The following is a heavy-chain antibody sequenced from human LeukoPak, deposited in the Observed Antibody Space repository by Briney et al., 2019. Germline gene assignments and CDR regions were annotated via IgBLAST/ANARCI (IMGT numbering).Heavy chain of an antibody. Sequence: ASVKVSCKASGYTFISYGISWVRQAPGQGLEWMGWISAYNGNTNYAQKLQGRVTMTTDTSTSTAYMELNSLRSDDTALYYCTKPQPGAFEVWGQGTMVTVSS. CDR3: TKPQPGAFEV. CDR1: GYTFISYG. J-gene: IGHJ3*01. V-gene: IGHV1-18*01. CDR2: ISAYNGNT. D-gene: IGHD2-2*01.